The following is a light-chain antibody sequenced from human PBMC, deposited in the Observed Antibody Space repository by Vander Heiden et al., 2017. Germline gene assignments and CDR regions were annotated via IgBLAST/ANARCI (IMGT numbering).Light chain of an antibody. CDR3: AAWDDSLNGWV. J-gene: IGLJ3*02. V-gene: IGLV1-44*01. CDR2: ANN. CDR1: SSNIGSNT. Sequence: QSVLPQPPSASGTPGQRVTISCSGSSSNIGSNTVNWYQQLPGTAPKLLMYANNQRPSGVPDRFSGSKSGTSASLAISGLQSEDEADYYCAAWDDSLNGWVFGGGTKVTVL.